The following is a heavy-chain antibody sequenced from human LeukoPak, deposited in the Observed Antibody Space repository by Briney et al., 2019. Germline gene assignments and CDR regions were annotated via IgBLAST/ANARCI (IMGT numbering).Heavy chain of an antibody. CDR2: SSAYNGNT. Sequence: ASVKVSCKASGYTFTSYGISWVRQAPGQGLEWMGWSSAYNGNTNYAQKLQGRVTMTTDTSTSTAYMELRSLRSDDAAVYYCARGGNSGWRTPNDDYWGQGTLVTVSS. D-gene: IGHD6-19*01. J-gene: IGHJ4*02. V-gene: IGHV1-18*01. CDR1: GYTFTSYG. CDR3: ARGGNSGWRTPNDDY.